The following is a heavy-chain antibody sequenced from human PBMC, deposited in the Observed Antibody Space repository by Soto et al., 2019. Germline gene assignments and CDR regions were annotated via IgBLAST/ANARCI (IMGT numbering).Heavy chain of an antibody. J-gene: IGHJ5*02. V-gene: IGHV4-34*01. D-gene: IGHD2-2*01. CDR2: IKHSGST. Sequence: PSGTPFLPLAVFVGALRGFYWSRIPPPPGEGAGGVGEIKHSGSTNYNPSLKSRVTISVDTSKNQFSLKLSSVTAADTAVYYCARGAYFSSTSCHGERPRWFDPWGQGTLVTVSS. CDR3: ARGAYFSSTSCHGERPRWFDP. CDR1: VGALRGFY.